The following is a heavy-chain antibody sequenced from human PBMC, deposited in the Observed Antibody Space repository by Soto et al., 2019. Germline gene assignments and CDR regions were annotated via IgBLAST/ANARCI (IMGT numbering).Heavy chain of an antibody. CDR1: GFSFTAYW. J-gene: IGHJ4*02. CDR2: IKKDGTKA. V-gene: IGHV3-7*03. Sequence: PGGSLRLSCTTSGFSFTAYWMTWVRQAPGKGLEWVANIKKDGTKANYVDSVKGRFTISRDNAKNSVYLQMNSLRAEDTAVYYCAREFWGPEYWGQGTLVTVSS. D-gene: IGHD7-27*01. CDR3: AREFWGPEY.